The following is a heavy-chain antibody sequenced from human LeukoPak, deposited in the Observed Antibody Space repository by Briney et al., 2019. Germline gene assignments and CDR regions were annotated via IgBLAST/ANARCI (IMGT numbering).Heavy chain of an antibody. CDR2: IIPIFGTA. V-gene: IGHV1-69*05. CDR1: GGTFSSYA. D-gene: IGHD2-2*01. J-gene: IGHJ6*02. CDR3: GIPAAAHYYYYGMDV. Sequence: SVKVSCKASGGTFSSYAISWVRQAPGQGLEWMGGIIPIFGTANYAQKFQGRVTITTDESTGTAYMELSSLRSEDTAVYYCGIPAAAHYYYYGMDVWGQGTTVTVSS.